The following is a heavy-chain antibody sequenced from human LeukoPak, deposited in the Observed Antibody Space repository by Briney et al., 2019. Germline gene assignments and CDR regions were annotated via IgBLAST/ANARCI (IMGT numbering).Heavy chain of an antibody. CDR1: GFAFSSYA. CDR3: ARGASGYFDY. J-gene: IGHJ4*02. D-gene: IGHD3-10*01. V-gene: IGHV3-30*04. Sequence: GRSLRLSCAASGFAFSSYAMHWVRQAPGKGLEWVAVISYDGRNKYYAESVKGRFTISRDNSKNTLYLQMDSLRPEDTAVHYCARGASGYFDYWGQGTLVTVSS. CDR2: ISYDGRNK.